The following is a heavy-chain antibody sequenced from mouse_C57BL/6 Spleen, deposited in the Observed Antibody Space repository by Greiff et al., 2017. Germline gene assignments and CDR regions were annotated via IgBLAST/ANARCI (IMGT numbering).Heavy chain of an antibody. D-gene: IGHD1-1*01. J-gene: IGHJ3*01. CDR1: GFTFSDYY. V-gene: IGHV5-16*01. Sequence: EVKVVESEGGLVQPGSSMKLSCTASGFTFSDYYMAWVRQVPEKGLEWVANINYDGSSTYYLDSLKSRFIISRDNAKNILYLQMSSLKSEDTATYYCAREDDYYGSSYPAWFAYWGQGTLVTVSA. CDR2: INYDGSST. CDR3: AREDDYYGSSYPAWFAY.